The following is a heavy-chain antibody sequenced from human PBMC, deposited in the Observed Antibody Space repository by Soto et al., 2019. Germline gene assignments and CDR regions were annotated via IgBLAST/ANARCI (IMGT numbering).Heavy chain of an antibody. J-gene: IGHJ6*02. CDR3: ARIWGPYYYYGMDV. D-gene: IGHD7-27*01. Sequence: SGPTLVNPTETLTLTCTVSGFSLSNARMGVSWIRQPPGKALEWLAHIFSNDEKSYSTSLKSRLTISKDTSKSQVVLTMTNMDPVDTATYYCARIWGPYYYYGMDVWGQGTTVTGSS. CDR1: GFSLSNARMG. CDR2: IFSNDEK. V-gene: IGHV2-26*01.